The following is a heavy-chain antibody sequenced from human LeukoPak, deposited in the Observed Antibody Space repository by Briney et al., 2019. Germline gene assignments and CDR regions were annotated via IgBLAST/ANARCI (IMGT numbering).Heavy chain of an antibody. D-gene: IGHD3-22*01. Sequence: GGSLRLSCAASGFTFSSYGMHWVRQAPGKGLEWVAVIWYDGSNEYYADSVKGRFTISRDNSKNTLYLQMNSLRAEDTAVYYCARSLYYYDSSGYYPLDYWGQGTLVTVSS. CDR1: GFTFSSYG. V-gene: IGHV3-33*01. CDR3: ARSLYYYDSSGYYPLDY. CDR2: IWYDGSNE. J-gene: IGHJ4*02.